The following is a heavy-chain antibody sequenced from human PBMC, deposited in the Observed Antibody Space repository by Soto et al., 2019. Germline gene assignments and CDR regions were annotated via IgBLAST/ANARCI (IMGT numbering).Heavy chain of an antibody. J-gene: IGHJ4*02. CDR3: ARARGAPNYFDF. Sequence: SETLSLTCTVSGGSINTYYWAWIRQPPGKGLEWIGYIYYSGSTNYNPSLKSRVTISVDTSKNQFSLKLSSVTAADTAVYYCARARGAPNYFDFWGQGTLVTVS. CDR2: IYYSGST. V-gene: IGHV4-59*01. CDR1: GGSINTYY.